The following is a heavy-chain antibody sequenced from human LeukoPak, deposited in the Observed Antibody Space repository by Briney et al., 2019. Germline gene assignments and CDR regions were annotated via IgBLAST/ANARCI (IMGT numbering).Heavy chain of an antibody. J-gene: IGHJ4*02. D-gene: IGHD1-1*01. CDR3: ARAPNGTYIISR. CDR1: GGSFSGYY. CDR2: IYYSGST. V-gene: IGHV4-59*01. Sequence: SETLSLTCAVYGGSFSGYYWSWIRQPPGKGLEWIGYIYYSGSTNYNPSLKSRVTISVDTSKNQFSLKLSSVTAADTAVYYCARAPNGTYIISRWGQGTLVTVSS.